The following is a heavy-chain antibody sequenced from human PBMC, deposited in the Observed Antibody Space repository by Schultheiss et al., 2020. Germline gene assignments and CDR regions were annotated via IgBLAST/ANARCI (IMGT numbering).Heavy chain of an antibody. J-gene: IGHJ4*02. CDR2: ISAYNGNT. V-gene: IGHV1-18*01. Sequence: ASVTVSYKASGGTFSSYAISWVRQAPGQGLEWMGRISAYNGNTNYAQKFQGRVTMTRDTSISTAYMELNSLRAEDTAVYYCATRGGKYCSSTSCYFDYWGQGTLVIVSS. CDR3: ATRGGKYCSSTSCYFDY. CDR1: GGTFSSYA. D-gene: IGHD2-2*01.